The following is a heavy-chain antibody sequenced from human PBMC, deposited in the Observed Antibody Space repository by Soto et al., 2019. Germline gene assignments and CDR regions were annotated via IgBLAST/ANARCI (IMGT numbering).Heavy chain of an antibody. CDR1: GGSISSSSYY. CDR3: ASQASPYYYYGMDV. Sequence: SETLSLTCTVSGGSISSSSYYWGWIRQPPGKGMEWIGSIYYSGSTYYKPSLKSRVNISVDTSKNQFSLKLSSVTAADTAVYYCASQASPYYYYGMDVWGQGTTVT. CDR2: IYYSGST. J-gene: IGHJ6*02. V-gene: IGHV4-39*01.